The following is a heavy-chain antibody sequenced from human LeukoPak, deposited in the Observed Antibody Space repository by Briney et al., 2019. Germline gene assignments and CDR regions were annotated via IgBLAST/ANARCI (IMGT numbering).Heavy chain of an antibody. Sequence: PSETLPLTCTVSGGSISSYYWSWIRQPAGKGLEWIGRIYTSGSTNYNPSLKSRVTMSVDTSKNQFSLKLSSVTAADTAVYYCARVPNYYDSSGYYLGYFDYWGQGTLVTVSS. CDR3: ARVPNYYDSSGYYLGYFDY. J-gene: IGHJ4*02. D-gene: IGHD3-22*01. CDR1: GGSISSYY. V-gene: IGHV4-4*07. CDR2: IYTSGST.